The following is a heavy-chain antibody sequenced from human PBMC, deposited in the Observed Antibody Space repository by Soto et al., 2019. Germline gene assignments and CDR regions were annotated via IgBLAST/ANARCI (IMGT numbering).Heavy chain of an antibody. CDR1: GFTFSSYG. V-gene: IGHV3-30*03. CDR3: ARAEDSSGSPFDY. Sequence: QVQLVESGGGVVQPGRSLRLSCAASGFTFSSYGMQWVRQAPGKGLEWVAVISYDGSNKYYADSVKGRFTISRDNSKNTLYLQMNSLRAEDTAVYYCARAEDSSGSPFDYWGQGTLVTVSS. J-gene: IGHJ4*02. D-gene: IGHD3-22*01. CDR2: ISYDGSNK.